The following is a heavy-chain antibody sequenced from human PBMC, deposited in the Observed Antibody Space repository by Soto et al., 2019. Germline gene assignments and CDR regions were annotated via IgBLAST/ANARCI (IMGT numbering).Heavy chain of an antibody. Sequence: SVKVSCKASGGTFDSYVISWLRQAPGQGLEWMGGIMPIFGTPNYAQKFRGRVTISADESTSTAYLELSSLTSDDTAVYYCARVHSSGIFYFVDPWGQGTLVTAPQ. D-gene: IGHD3-10*01. CDR3: ARVHSSGIFYFVDP. V-gene: IGHV1-69*13. J-gene: IGHJ5*02. CDR2: IMPIFGTP. CDR1: GGTFDSYV.